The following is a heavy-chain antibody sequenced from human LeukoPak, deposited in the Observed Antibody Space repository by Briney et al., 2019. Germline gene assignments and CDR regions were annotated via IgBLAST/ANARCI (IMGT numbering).Heavy chain of an antibody. CDR2: IKQDGSEK. J-gene: IGHJ4*02. CDR1: GFTFGSFY. Sequence: GGSLRLSCAVSGFTFGSFYMSWVHQAPGKGLEWVASIKQDGSEKYNVESVKGRFTISRDNAQKSLFLQMNGLRAEDTALYYCARERRGNSGNYCFDYWGQGTLVTVSS. V-gene: IGHV3-7*01. D-gene: IGHD1-26*01. CDR3: ARERRGNSGNYCFDY.